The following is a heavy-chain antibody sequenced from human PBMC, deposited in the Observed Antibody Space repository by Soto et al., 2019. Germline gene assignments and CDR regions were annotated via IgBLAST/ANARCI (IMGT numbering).Heavy chain of an antibody. J-gene: IGHJ6*03. CDR1: GYTFTSYG. CDR2: ISAYNGNT. V-gene: IGHV1-18*01. Sequence: ASVKVSCKASGYTFTSYGISWVRQAPGQGLEWMGWISAYNGNTNYAQKLQGRVTMTTDTSTSTAYMELRSLRSDDTAVYYCARYAVTSYYYYYMDVWGKGTTVTVSS. D-gene: IGHD4-17*01. CDR3: ARYAVTSYYYYYMDV.